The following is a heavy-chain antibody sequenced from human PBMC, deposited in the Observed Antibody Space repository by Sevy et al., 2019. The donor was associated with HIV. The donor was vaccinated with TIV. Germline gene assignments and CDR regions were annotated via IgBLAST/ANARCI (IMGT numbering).Heavy chain of an antibody. CDR3: TTDGYTFNYRPDY. CDR2: IKTKRSVETP. Sequence: GGSLRLSCAASGLKFTDAWMNWVRQVPGKGLEWVGRIKTKRSVETPDYAAPGKGRFTLSREDSKRTLYLQMDNLKVEDTGIYYCTTDGYTFNYRPDYWGQGTLVTVSS. J-gene: IGHJ4*02. CDR1: GLKFTDAW. D-gene: IGHD5-12*01. V-gene: IGHV3-15*07.